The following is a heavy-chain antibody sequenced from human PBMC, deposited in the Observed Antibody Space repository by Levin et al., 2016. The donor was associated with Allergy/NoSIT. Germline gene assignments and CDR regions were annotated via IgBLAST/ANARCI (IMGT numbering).Heavy chain of an antibody. D-gene: IGHD6-13*01. CDR3: ASLIAAANTYYHYGMDV. CDR2: IIPILGIA. V-gene: IGHV1-69*02. Sequence: VRQMPGKGLEWMGRIIPILGIANYAQKFQDRVTITADKSTSTAYMELSSLRSEDTAEYYCASLIAAANTYYHYGMDVWGQGTTVTVSS. J-gene: IGHJ6*02.